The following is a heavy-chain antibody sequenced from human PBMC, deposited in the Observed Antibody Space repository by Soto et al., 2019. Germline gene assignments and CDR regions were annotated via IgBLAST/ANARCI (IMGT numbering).Heavy chain of an antibody. CDR3: ARDRSSSDY. Sequence: ASVKVSCKTSGYAFRSYGISWVRQAPGQGLEWMGWIRVYNGDTDYAQSLQGRVTMATDTSTATVYMELRNLTSDDTAVYYCARDRSSSDYWGRGTLVT. CDR1: GYAFRSYG. D-gene: IGHD6-6*01. CDR2: IRVYNGDT. V-gene: IGHV1-18*01. J-gene: IGHJ4*02.